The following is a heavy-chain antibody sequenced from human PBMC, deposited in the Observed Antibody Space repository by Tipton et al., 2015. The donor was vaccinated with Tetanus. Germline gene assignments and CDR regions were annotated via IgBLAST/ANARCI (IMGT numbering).Heavy chain of an antibody. CDR2: ILYGKST. J-gene: IGHJ4*02. V-gene: IGHV4-61*01. D-gene: IGHD3-3*01. Sequence: TLSLTCSVSGGSVSSGSYYWSWVRQPPGKGLEFIGYILYGKSTHYNPSLKSRVSMAGDPAKNQFSLRLSSVTAADTAVYYCARIRDFWSGYFDFWGQGTLVTVSP. CDR1: GGSVSSGSYY. CDR3: ARIRDFWSGYFDF.